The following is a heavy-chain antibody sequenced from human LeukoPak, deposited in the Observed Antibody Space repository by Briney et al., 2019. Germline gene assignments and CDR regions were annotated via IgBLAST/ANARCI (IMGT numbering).Heavy chain of an antibody. V-gene: IGHV4-59*01. CDR3: ARVPYYYDSSGYLMWFDP. J-gene: IGHJ5*02. Sequence: SETLSLTCTVSGGSICSFYWSWIRQPPGKGLEWIGHIYYSGSVNYNPSLKSRITISVDTSKNQFSLKLSSVTAADTAVYYCARVPYYYDSSGYLMWFDPWGQGTLVTVSS. CDR1: GGSICSFY. CDR2: IYYSGSV. D-gene: IGHD3-22*01.